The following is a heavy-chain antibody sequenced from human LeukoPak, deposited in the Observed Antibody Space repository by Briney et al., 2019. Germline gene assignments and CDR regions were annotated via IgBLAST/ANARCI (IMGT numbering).Heavy chain of an antibody. D-gene: IGHD3-22*01. CDR1: GFTLSTYA. J-gene: IGHJ4*02. CDR3: ATETYYYDSSGYYHGLKFDY. CDR2: TSSSDAGT. V-gene: IGHV3-23*01. Sequence: GGSLRLSCAASGFTLSTYAMSWVRQTPGKGLEWVAATSSSDAGTYHADSVRGRFTISRDNSKNTLYLQMNSLRAEDTAVYYCATETYYYDSSGYYHGLKFDYWGQGTLVTVSS.